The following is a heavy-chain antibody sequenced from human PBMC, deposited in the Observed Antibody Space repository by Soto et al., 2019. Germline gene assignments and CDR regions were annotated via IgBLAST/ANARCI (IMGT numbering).Heavy chain of an antibody. CDR3: VRDGTKTLRDWFDP. Sequence: QVQLQESGPGLVKPSETLSLTCTVSGASISGFYWSWIRKCAGKGLEWIGRIYATGTTDYNPSLKSRVMMSVDTSKKQFSVKLRSVTAADTAVYYCVRDGTKTLRDWFDPWGQGISVTVSS. J-gene: IGHJ5*02. V-gene: IGHV4-4*07. CDR2: IYATGTT. D-gene: IGHD1-1*01. CDR1: GASISGFY.